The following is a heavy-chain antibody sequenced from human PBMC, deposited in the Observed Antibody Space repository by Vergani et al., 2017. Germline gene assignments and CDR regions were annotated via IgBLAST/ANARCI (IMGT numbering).Heavy chain of an antibody. CDR3: AGATHSLQRADR. D-gene: IGHD5-18*01. CDR1: YGSINNYY. Sequence: QVHLQESGPGRVRPSETLTLTCTVSYGSINNYYGNWICQPPAKGLQCSGSIHYSGDTSYANYNPSLKSRVSISVVASNNQFSLRLTSVTAADTAMYYCAGATHSLQRADRWGQGIRVTVSS. J-gene: IGHJ5*02. CDR2: IHYSGDTSYA. V-gene: IGHV4-59*01.